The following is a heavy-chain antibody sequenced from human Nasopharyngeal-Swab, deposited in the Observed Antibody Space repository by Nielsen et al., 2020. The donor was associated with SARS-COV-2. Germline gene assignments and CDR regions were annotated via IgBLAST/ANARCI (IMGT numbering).Heavy chain of an antibody. Sequence: GGSLRLSCAASGFTFSDYYMSWIRRAPGRGLEWVSYISSSGSTRYYADSVKGRFTISRDNAKNSLYLQMNSLRAEDTALYYCARGSGDIAATITYYYGMDVWGQGTTVTVSS. CDR3: ARGSGDIAATITYYYGMDV. J-gene: IGHJ6*02. V-gene: IGHV3-11*04. CDR1: GFTFSDYY. CDR2: ISSSGSTR. D-gene: IGHD5-12*01.